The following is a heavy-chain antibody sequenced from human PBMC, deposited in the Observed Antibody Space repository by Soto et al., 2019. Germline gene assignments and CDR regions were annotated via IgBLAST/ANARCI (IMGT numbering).Heavy chain of an antibody. V-gene: IGHV1-3*01. CDR3: ARSLNQRITMIVVVIPDY. J-gene: IGHJ4*02. CDR1: GYTFTSYA. Sequence: ASVKVSCKASGYTFTSYAMHWVRQAPGQRLEWMGWINAGNGNTKYSQKFQGRVTITRDTSASTAYMELSSLRSEDTAVYYSARSLNQRITMIVVVIPDYWGQGTLVTVS. D-gene: IGHD3-22*01. CDR2: INAGNGNT.